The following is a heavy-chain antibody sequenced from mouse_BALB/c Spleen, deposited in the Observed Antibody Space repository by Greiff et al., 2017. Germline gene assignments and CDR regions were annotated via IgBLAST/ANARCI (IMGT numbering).Heavy chain of an antibody. Sequence: VKLVESGPGLVAPSQSLSITCTVSGFSLTSYGVHWVRQPPGKGLEWLGVIWAGGSTNYNSALMSRLSISKDNSKSQVFLKMNSLQTDDTAMYYCARDDYGSSWFAYWGQGTLVTVSA. CDR1: GFSLTSYG. CDR2: IWAGGST. CDR3: ARDDYGSSWFAY. V-gene: IGHV2-9*02. J-gene: IGHJ3*01. D-gene: IGHD1-1*01.